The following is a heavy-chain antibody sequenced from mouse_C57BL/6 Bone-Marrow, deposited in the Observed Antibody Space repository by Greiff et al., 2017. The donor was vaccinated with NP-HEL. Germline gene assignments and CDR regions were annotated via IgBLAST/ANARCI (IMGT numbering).Heavy chain of an antibody. D-gene: IGHD1-1*01. CDR2: IDPETGGT. Sequence: VQLQQSGAELVRPGASVTLSCKASGYTFTDYEMHWVKQTPVHGLEWIGAIDPETGGTAYNQKFKGKAILTADKSSSTAYMELRSLTSEDSAVYYCTRSRYYGSSYGFAYWGQGTLVTVSA. J-gene: IGHJ3*01. V-gene: IGHV1-15*01. CDR3: TRSRYYGSSYGFAY. CDR1: GYTFTDYE.